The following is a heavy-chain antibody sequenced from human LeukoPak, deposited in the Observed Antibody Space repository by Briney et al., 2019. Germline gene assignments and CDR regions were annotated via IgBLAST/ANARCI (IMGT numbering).Heavy chain of an antibody. CDR1: GFTFSNYA. J-gene: IGHJ4*02. V-gene: IGHV3-23*01. Sequence: GGSLRLSCTASGFTFSNYAMSWVRQAPGKGLEWVSAISGNGGSTFDADSVKGRFTISRDNSKNTLYLQMNSLRAEDTAIYYCAKDVSELYDIYDHWGQGTLVTVSS. CDR3: AKDVSELYDIYDH. D-gene: IGHD3-9*01. CDR2: ISGNGGST.